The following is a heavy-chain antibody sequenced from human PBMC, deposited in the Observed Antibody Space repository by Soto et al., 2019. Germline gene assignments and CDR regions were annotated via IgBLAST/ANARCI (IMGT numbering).Heavy chain of an antibody. Sequence: ASVKVSCKASGYTFTSYGISWVRQAPGQGLEWMGWISAYNGNTNYAQKLQGRVTMTTDTSTSTAYMELRSLRSDDTAVYYCARDPAVTTVTRGAFEIWGQGTMVTVAS. D-gene: IGHD4-17*01. CDR2: ISAYNGNT. CDR3: ARDPAVTTVTRGAFEI. J-gene: IGHJ3*02. V-gene: IGHV1-18*01. CDR1: GYTFTSYG.